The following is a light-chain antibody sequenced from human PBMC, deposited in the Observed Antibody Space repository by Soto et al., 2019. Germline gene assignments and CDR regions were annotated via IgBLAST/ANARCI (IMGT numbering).Light chain of an antibody. J-gene: IGLJ1*01. CDR1: RGDVGAFNY. V-gene: IGLV2-14*01. CDR2: EVS. CDR3: ASYSTGDTLYV. Sequence: QSALTQPASVSGSPGQSITISCTGTRGDVGAFNYVSWYQIQPGTATKLVIYEVSSRPSGLSKRYSGSKSGNTASLSISCLQPEDEGDYYCASYSTGDTLYVFGSGTKVTVL.